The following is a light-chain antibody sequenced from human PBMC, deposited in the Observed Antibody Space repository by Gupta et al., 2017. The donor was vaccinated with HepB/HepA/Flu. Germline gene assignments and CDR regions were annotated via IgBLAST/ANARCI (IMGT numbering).Light chain of an antibody. V-gene: IGKV3-20*01. CDR2: AAS. CDR1: QSVSSTY. Sequence: EVVLTQSPGTLSLSAGVRGTLSCSARQSVSSTYLAWYQQKPGQAPRLLIHAASIRSTGIPDRFSGSGSGTDFTLTISRLDPEDFGMYYCQQDGSSPRTFGQGTKVEIK. CDR3: QQDGSSPRT. J-gene: IGKJ1*01.